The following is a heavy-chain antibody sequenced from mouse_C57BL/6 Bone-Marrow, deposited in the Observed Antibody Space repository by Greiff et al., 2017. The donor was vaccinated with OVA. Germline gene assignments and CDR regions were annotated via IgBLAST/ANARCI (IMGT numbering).Heavy chain of an antibody. D-gene: IGHD2-1*01. CDR3: AREPALYGNYWYFDV. J-gene: IGHJ1*03. Sequence: EVQRVESGGGLVQSGRSLRLSCATSGFTFSDFYMEWVRHAPGKGLEWIAASRNKANDYTTEYSASVKGRIIVSRDTSQSILYLQMNALRAEDTAIYYCAREPALYGNYWYFDVWGTGTTVTVSS. V-gene: IGHV7-1*01. CDR1: GFTFSDFY. CDR2: SRNKANDYTT.